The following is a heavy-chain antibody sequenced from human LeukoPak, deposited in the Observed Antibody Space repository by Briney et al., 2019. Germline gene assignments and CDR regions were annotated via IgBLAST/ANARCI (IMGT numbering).Heavy chain of an antibody. V-gene: IGHV3-23*01. J-gene: IGHJ4*02. CDR1: GFTFSTYA. D-gene: IGHD3/OR15-3a*01. CDR2: ISGSGGST. Sequence: GGSLRLSCAASGFTFSTYAMSWVRQAPGKGLEWVSGISGSGGSTYYADSVKGRFTISRDNSKNTLYLQMNSLRAEDTAEYYCAKDRSFDFTYYFDYWAQGTLVTVSS. CDR3: AKDRSFDFTYYFDY.